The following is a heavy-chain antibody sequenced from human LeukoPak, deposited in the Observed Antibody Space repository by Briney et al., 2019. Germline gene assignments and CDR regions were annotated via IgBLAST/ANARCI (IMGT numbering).Heavy chain of an antibody. Sequence: SPSGTLSLTCAVSGGSISSSNWWSWVRQPPGKGLEWIGEIYHSGSTNYNPSLKSRVTISVDTSKNQFSLKLSSVTAADTAVYYCARASTGTFLGYFDYWGQGTLVTVSS. CDR1: GGSISSSNW. V-gene: IGHV4-4*02. CDR2: IYHSGST. CDR3: ARASTGTFLGYFDY. D-gene: IGHD2/OR15-2a*01. J-gene: IGHJ4*02.